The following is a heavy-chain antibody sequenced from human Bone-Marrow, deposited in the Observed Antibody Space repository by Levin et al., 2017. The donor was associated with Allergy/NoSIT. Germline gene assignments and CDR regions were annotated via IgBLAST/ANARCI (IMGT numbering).Heavy chain of an antibody. CDR3: ASWGPGDHGDYFDY. D-gene: IGHD4-17*01. CDR1: GFTFSSYW. V-gene: IGHV3-74*01. CDR2: INSDGSST. Sequence: GGSLRLSCAASGFTFSSYWMHWVRQAPGKGLVWVSRINSDGSSTSYVDSVKGRFTISRDNAKNTLYLQMNSLRAEDTAVYYCASWGPGDHGDYFDYWGQGTLVTVSA. J-gene: IGHJ4*02.